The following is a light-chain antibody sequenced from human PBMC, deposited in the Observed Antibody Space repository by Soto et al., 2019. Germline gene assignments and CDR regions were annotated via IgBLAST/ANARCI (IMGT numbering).Light chain of an antibody. Sequence: QSALTQPASMSGSPGQSITISCTGTSSDVGAYNYVSWYQQHPGKAPKLMIYDVSNRPSGVSNRFSGSKSGNTASLTISGLQAEDEAAYYCSSYTSSTTLVFGGGTKVTVL. CDR1: SSDVGAYNY. CDR3: SSYTSSTTLV. J-gene: IGLJ2*01. V-gene: IGLV2-14*01. CDR2: DVS.